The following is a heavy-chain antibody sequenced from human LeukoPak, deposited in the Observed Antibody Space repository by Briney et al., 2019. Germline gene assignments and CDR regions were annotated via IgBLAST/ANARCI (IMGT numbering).Heavy chain of an antibody. J-gene: IGHJ6*03. CDR3: ARDDAQLLSGGYMDV. CDR1: GGSISSYY. Sequence: SETLSLTCTVSGGSISSYYWSWIRQPAGKGLEWIGRIYTSGSTNYNPSLKSRVTMSVDTSKNQFSLKLRYVTAADTAVYYCARDDAQLLSGGYMDVWGKGTTVTVSS. CDR2: IYTSGST. D-gene: IGHD2-2*01. V-gene: IGHV4-4*07.